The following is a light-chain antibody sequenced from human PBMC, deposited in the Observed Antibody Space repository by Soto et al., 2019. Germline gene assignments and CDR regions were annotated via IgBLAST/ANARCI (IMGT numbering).Light chain of an antibody. J-gene: IGKJ4*01. CDR1: QGISNY. CDR2: AAS. CDR3: QKYNSAPPLT. V-gene: IGKV1-27*01. Sequence: DIQMTQSPCSLSASVGDRVTITCRASQGISNYLAWYQQKPGKVPKLLIYAASTLQSGVPSRFSGSGSGTDFTLTFSSLQPEDVATYYCQKYNSAPPLTFGGGTKVEIK.